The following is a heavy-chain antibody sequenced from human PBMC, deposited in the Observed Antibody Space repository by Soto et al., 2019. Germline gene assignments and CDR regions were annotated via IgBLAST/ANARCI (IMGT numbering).Heavy chain of an antibody. CDR2: INHSGST. J-gene: IGHJ4*02. V-gene: IGHV4-34*01. D-gene: IGHD5-12*01. CDR3: ALSVSDYDLY. CDR1: GGSFSGYY. Sequence: PSETLSLTCAVYGGSFSGYYWSWIRQPPGKGLEWIGEINHSGSTNYNPSLKSRVTISVDTSKNQFSLKLSSVTAADTAVYYCALSVSDYDLYWGQGTLVTVSS.